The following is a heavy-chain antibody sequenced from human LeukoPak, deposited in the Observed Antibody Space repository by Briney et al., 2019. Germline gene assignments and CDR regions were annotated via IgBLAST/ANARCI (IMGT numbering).Heavy chain of an antibody. D-gene: IGHD5-18*01. CDR1: GFTFSSYE. CDR3: ARDRAMAAFDY. Sequence: PGGSLRLSCAASGFTFSSYEMNWARQAPGKGLEWVSYISSSGSTIYYADPVKGRFTISRDNAKNSLYLQMNSLRAEDTAVYYCARDRAMAAFDYWGQGTLVTVSS. J-gene: IGHJ4*02. CDR2: ISSSGSTI. V-gene: IGHV3-48*03.